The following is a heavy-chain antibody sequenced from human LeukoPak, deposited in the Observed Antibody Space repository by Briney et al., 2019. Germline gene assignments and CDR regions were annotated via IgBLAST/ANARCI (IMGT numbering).Heavy chain of an antibody. CDR2: IYYSGST. CDR3: ARLDCGSTSCYAVD. V-gene: IGHV4-59*01. Sequence: PSETLSLTCTVSGGSISSYYWSWIRQPPGKGLEWIGYIYYSGSTNYNPSLKSRVTISVDTSKNQFSLKLSSVTAADTAVYYCARLDCGSTSCYAVDWGQGTLVTVSS. CDR1: GGSISSYY. J-gene: IGHJ4*02. D-gene: IGHD2-2*01.